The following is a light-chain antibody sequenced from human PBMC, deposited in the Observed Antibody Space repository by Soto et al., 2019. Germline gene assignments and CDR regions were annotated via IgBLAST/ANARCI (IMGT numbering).Light chain of an antibody. V-gene: IGKV3-20*01. J-gene: IGKJ1*01. CDR2: GAS. CDR1: QSVSSTY. Sequence: EIVLTQSPGTLSLSPGERATLSWRASQSVSSTYLAWYQHKPGQAPRLLIYGASSRATGIPDRFSGSGSGTDFTLIISRLEPEDFAVYYCQQYGNSFVGFGQGTKVDIK. CDR3: QQYGNSFVG.